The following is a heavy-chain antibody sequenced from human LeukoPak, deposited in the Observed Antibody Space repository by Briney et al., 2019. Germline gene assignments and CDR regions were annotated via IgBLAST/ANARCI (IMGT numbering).Heavy chain of an antibody. Sequence: QPGGSLRLSCAASGFTVSSYEMNWVRQAPGKGLEWVSYISRSGSTIYYADSVKGRFTISRDNAKNSLYLQMNSLRAEDTAVYYCARDAERWLQFKKTEFDYWGQGALVTVSS. D-gene: IGHD5-24*01. CDR1: GFTVSSYE. V-gene: IGHV3-48*03. J-gene: IGHJ4*02. CDR3: ARDAERWLQFKKTEFDY. CDR2: ISRSGSTI.